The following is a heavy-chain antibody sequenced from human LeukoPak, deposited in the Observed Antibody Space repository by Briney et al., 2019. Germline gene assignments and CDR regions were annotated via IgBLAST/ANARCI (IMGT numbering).Heavy chain of an antibody. CDR1: GYTFTGYY. J-gene: IGHJ6*03. Sequence: VSVKVSCKASGYTFTGYYMHWVRQAPGQGLEWMGWINPNSGGTNYAQKFQGRVTMTRDTSISTAYMELSRLRSDDTAVYYCARLLMVRGVIPDYYYYYMDVWGKGTTVTISS. V-gene: IGHV1-2*02. CDR3: ARLLMVRGVIPDYYYYYMDV. CDR2: INPNSGGT. D-gene: IGHD3-10*01.